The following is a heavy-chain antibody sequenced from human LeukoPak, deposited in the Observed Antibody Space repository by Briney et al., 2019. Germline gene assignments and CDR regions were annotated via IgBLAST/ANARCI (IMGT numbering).Heavy chain of an antibody. CDR1: GGTFSSYA. J-gene: IGHJ5*02. Sequence: GSSVKVSCKASGGTFSSYAISWVRQAPGQGLEWMGVVNPSSGSTTYSQKFQGRVTMTRDTIINTAYMELSRLRSDDTAVYYCARNDWNDPWFDPWGQGTLVTVSS. V-gene: IGHV1-69*05. CDR2: VNPSSGST. D-gene: IGHD1-1*01. CDR3: ARNDWNDPWFDP.